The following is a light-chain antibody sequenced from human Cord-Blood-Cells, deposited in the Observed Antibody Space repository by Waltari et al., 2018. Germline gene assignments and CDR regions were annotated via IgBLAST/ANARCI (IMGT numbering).Light chain of an antibody. Sequence: DIQMTHSPSSLSASVGDRFTITCQGSQSISSYLNWYQQKPAKAPKLLIYAASSVQSGVPSRFGGSGYVTDFTLTISSLQPEDFATYYCQQSYSTLYTCGQGTKLEIK. J-gene: IGKJ2*01. CDR2: AAS. CDR1: QSISSY. CDR3: QQSYSTLYT. V-gene: IGKV1-39*01.